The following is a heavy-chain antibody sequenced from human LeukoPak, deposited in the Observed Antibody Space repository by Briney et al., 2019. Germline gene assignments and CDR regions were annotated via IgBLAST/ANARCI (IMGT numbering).Heavy chain of an antibody. D-gene: IGHD5-24*01. Sequence: TGGSLRLSCAASGFTSNYMSWVRQAPGKGLEWISLIYSDGSTTFYPDSVKGRFTISRDNSKNTFYLQMNRLRPEDTAVYYCASDGYNYFEFWGQGTLVIVSS. CDR2: IYSDGSTT. V-gene: IGHV3-53*01. J-gene: IGHJ4*02. CDR3: ASDGYNYFEF. CDR1: GFTSNY.